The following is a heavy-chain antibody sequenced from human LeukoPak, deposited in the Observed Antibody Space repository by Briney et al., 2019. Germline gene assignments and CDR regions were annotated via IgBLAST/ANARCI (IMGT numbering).Heavy chain of an antibody. Sequence: GRSLRLSCAASGFTFSSYGMHWVRQAPGKGLEWVAVISYDGSNKYYADSVKGRFTISRDNSKNTLYLQMNSLRAEDTAVYYCAKPASIQPKDYWGQGTLVTVSS. J-gene: IGHJ4*02. V-gene: IGHV3-30*18. D-gene: IGHD6-6*01. CDR1: GFTFSSYG. CDR2: ISYDGSNK. CDR3: AKPASIQPKDY.